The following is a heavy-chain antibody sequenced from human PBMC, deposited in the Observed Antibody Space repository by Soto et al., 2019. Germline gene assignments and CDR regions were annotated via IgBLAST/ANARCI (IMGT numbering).Heavy chain of an antibody. J-gene: IGHJ4*02. V-gene: IGHV1-69*06. D-gene: IGHD3-22*01. CDR3: ASDSSGYYPYYFDY. CDR2: IIPIFGTA. CDR1: GGTFSSYA. Sequence: SVKVSCKASGGTFSSYAISWVRQAPGQGLEWMGGIIPIFGTANYAQKLQGRVTITADKSTSTAYMELSSLRSEDTAVYYCASDSSGYYPYYFDYWGQGTLVTVSS.